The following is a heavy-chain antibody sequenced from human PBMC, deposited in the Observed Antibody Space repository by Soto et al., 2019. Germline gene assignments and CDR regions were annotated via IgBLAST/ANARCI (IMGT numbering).Heavy chain of an antibody. V-gene: IGHV4-59*12. J-gene: IGHJ4*02. D-gene: IGHD3-22*01. CDR2: IYYSGST. CDR1: GGSISSYY. Sequence: SETLSLTCTVSGGSISSYYWSWIRQPPGKGLEWIGYIYYSGSTNYNPSLKSRVTISVDTSKNQFSLKLSSVTAADTAVYYCARARTRYYYDSSPDYWGQGTLVTVSS. CDR3: ARARTRYYYDSSPDY.